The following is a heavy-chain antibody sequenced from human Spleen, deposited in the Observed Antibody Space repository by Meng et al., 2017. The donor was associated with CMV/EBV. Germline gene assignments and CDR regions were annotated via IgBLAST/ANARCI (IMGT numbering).Heavy chain of an antibody. D-gene: IGHD4-23*01. Sequence: GGSLRLSCAASGFTFSSYSMHWVRQAPGKGLEWVAVISYDGNNRYYGDSVKGRFTVSRDNSKNTLYLQKNSLKTEDTAVYYCTPDDDNGGNWVHWGQGTLVTVSS. J-gene: IGHJ4*02. CDR3: TPDDDNGGNWVH. CDR2: ISYDGNNR. CDR1: GFTFSSYS. V-gene: IGHV3-30-3*01.